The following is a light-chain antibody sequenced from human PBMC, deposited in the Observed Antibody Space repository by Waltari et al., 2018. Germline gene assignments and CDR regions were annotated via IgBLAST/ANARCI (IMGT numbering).Light chain of an antibody. V-gene: IGLV2-23*02. CDR3: CSYAGSTTFVL. J-gene: IGLJ2*01. CDR1: SSDVGRFNL. Sequence: QSALTQPASVSGSPGQSITISCTGTSSDVGRFNLVSWYQLLPVQAPNLLVSEVNTRPLGVFNRFSGSKSGITASLTISGLQAGDEADYYCCSYAGSTTFVLFGGGTKLTVL. CDR2: EVN.